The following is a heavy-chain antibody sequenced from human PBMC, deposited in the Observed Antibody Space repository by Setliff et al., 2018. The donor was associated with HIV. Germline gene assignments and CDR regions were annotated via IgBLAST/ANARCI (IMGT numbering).Heavy chain of an antibody. CDR3: TIGHYTSSPG. Sequence: PGGSLRLSCTTSGFPFGDYPVTWVRQAPGKGLEWIGSITSKPSGATTDYAASVKGRFALSSDHSKGIAYLHMNSLQTEDTAVYYCTIGHYTSSPGWGQGTLVTVSS. J-gene: IGHJ4*02. CDR2: ITSKPSGATT. V-gene: IGHV3-49*04. CDR1: GFPFGDYP. D-gene: IGHD2-2*01.